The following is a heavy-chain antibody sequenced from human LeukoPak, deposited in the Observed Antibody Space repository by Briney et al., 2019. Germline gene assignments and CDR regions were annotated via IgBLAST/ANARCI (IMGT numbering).Heavy chain of an antibody. Sequence: GGSLRLSCAASGFTFSSYGMHWVRQAPGKGLEWVAFIRYDGSNKYYADSVKGRFTISRDNSKNTLYLQMNSLRAEDTAVYYCAKDLRRYSSGWFDIDYWGQGTLVTVSS. CDR2: IRYDGSNK. CDR3: AKDLRRYSSGWFDIDY. J-gene: IGHJ4*02. V-gene: IGHV3-30*02. D-gene: IGHD6-19*01. CDR1: GFTFSSYG.